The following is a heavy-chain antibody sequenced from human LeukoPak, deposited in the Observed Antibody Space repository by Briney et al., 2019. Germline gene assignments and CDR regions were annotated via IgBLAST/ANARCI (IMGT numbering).Heavy chain of an antibody. D-gene: IGHD6-13*01. J-gene: IGHJ4*02. Sequence: PSQTLSLTCTVSGGSISSYYWSWIRQPAGKGLEWIGRIYTSGSTDYNPSLKSRVTMSVDTSKNQFSLKLSSVTAADTAVYYCARVGFRRKQLVQFFDYWGQGTLVTVSS. V-gene: IGHV4-4*07. CDR3: ARVGFRRKQLVQFFDY. CDR1: GGSISSYY. CDR2: IYTSGST.